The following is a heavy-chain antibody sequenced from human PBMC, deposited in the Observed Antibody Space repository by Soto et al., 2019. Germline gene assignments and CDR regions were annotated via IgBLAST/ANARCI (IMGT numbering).Heavy chain of an antibody. Sequence: ASVKVSCKASGGTFSSYAISWVRQAPGQGLEWMGGIIPIFGTANYAQKFQGRVTITADESTSTAYMELSSLRSEDTAVYYCARDRGDGYNAIDYWGQGTLVTVSS. CDR2: IIPIFGTA. CDR3: ARDRGDGYNAIDY. J-gene: IGHJ4*02. V-gene: IGHV1-69*13. D-gene: IGHD5-12*01. CDR1: GGTFSSYA.